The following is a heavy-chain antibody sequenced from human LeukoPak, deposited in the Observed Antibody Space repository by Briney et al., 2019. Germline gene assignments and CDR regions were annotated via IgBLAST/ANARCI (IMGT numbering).Heavy chain of an antibody. D-gene: IGHD3-10*01. V-gene: IGHV3-7*01. Sequence: PGGSLRLSCAASGFTFSSYWMSWVRQAPGKGLEWVANIRQDGSDKYYVDSVKGRFTISRDNSKNTLYLQMNSLRAEDTAVYYCARDFISFDYWGQGTLVTVSS. CDR3: ARDFISFDY. J-gene: IGHJ4*02. CDR2: IRQDGSDK. CDR1: GFTFSSYW.